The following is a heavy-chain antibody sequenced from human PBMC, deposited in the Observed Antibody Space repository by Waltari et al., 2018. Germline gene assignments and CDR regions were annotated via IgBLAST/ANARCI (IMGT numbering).Heavy chain of an antibody. D-gene: IGHD2-2*01. CDR3: ARDRATRTGYVDY. J-gene: IGHJ4*02. CDR2: VKDDGSGQ. V-gene: IGHV3-7*01. CDR1: GFAFGVYW. Sequence: EVQLVESGGGLVQPVGSLSLACSASGFAFGVYWMRWVRQAPGKGLGWVANVKDDGSGQNYVDSVKGRFTITRDNTKTILYMEMNNLRVEDTAVYYCARDRATRTGYVDYWGQGALVTVSS.